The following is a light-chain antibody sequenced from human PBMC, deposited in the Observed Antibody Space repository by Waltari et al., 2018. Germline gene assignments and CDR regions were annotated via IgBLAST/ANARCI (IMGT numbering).Light chain of an antibody. CDR2: DAF. CDR3: QQRSDRPPVS. J-gene: IGKJ2*03. Sequence: EIVLTQSPATLSLSPGDRATLSCRASQTVGAYLAWYQQKPGQAPRLLIYDAFNRATGIPARVSGSGSGTDFTLTISSLEPGDSAVYYCQQRSDRPPVSFGQGTKLEIK. CDR1: QTVGAY. V-gene: IGKV3-11*01.